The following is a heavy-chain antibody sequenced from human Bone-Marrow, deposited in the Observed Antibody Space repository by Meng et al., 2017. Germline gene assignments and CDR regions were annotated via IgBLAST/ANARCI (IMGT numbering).Heavy chain of an antibody. J-gene: IGHJ4*02. V-gene: IGHV6-1*01. CDR2: TYYRSKWYT. Sequence: GQMQQSGPGLVKPSQTLSLACAIAGDSVASNSAAWHWIRQSPSRGLEWLGRTYYRSKWYTDYAVSVKSRITITPDTSKNQFSLQLNSVTPEDTAVNYCARGDYSSSPSFWGQGTLVTVSS. D-gene: IGHD3-22*01. CDR3: ARGDYSSSPSF. CDR1: GDSVASNSAA.